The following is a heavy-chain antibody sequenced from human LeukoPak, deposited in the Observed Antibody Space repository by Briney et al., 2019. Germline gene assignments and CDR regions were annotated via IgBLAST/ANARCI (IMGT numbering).Heavy chain of an antibody. D-gene: IGHD3-22*01. Sequence: GASVKVSCKASGYTFTSYDINWVRQATGQGLEWMGWMNPNSGNTGYAQKFQGRVTMTRNTSISTAYMELSSLRSEDTAVYYRARGLDYYDSSGYYLDAFDIWGQGTMVTVSS. CDR3: ARGLDYYDSSGYYLDAFDI. CDR1: GYTFTSYD. J-gene: IGHJ3*02. V-gene: IGHV1-8*01. CDR2: MNPNSGNT.